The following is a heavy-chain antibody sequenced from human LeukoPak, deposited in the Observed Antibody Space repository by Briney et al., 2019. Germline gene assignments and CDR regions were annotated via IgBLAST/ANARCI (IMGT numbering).Heavy chain of an antibody. Sequence: SETLSLTCTVSGGSISSYYWSWIRQPPEKGLEWIGYIYYSGSTNYNPSLKSRVTISVDTSKNQFSLKLSSVTAADTAVYYCARVPSRYYYGSGSYHSSARFDPWGQGTLVTVSS. CDR2: IYYSGST. J-gene: IGHJ5*02. D-gene: IGHD3-10*01. V-gene: IGHV4-59*01. CDR3: ARVPSRYYYGSGSYHSSARFDP. CDR1: GGSISSYY.